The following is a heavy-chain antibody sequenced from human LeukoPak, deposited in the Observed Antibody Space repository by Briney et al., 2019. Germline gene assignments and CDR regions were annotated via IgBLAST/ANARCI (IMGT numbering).Heavy chain of an antibody. CDR3: AILSWDGRGSFY. D-gene: IGHD2/OR15-2a*01. CDR2: IRSTGVDT. Sequence: GGSLRLSCAASGFTFSMYSMSWGRQAPGKGLEWVSAIRSTGVDTYYADSVRGRFTISRDNSRGTLSLQMNSLRAEDTAVYFCAILSWDGRGSFYWGQGALVTVSS. CDR1: GFTFSMYS. V-gene: IGHV3-23*01. J-gene: IGHJ4*02.